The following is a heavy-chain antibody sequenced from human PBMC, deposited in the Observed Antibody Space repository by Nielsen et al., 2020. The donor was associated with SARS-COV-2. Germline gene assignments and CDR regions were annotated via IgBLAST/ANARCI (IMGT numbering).Heavy chain of an antibody. CDR2: IYYTGNN. V-gene: IGHV4-31*03. CDR1: GDSISSGNYF. CDR3: AREALKELLWFGESSSYYGMDV. J-gene: IGHJ6*02. Sequence: SETLSLTCTVSGDSISSGNYFWSWIRQHPGNGLEWLGNIYYTGNNNYNPSLKSRVSISIDPSKNQFSLRLSSVTAADTAVYYCAREALKELLWFGESSSYYGMDVWGQGTTVTVSS. D-gene: IGHD3-10*01.